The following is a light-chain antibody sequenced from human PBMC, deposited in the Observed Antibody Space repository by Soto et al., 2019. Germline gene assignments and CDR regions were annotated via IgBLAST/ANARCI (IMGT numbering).Light chain of an antibody. CDR1: QSVSRY. J-gene: IGKJ1*01. CDR2: DTS. CDR3: QQRSNWPPEWT. Sequence: EIVLTPSPATLSLSPGERATLDCRASQSVSRYLAWYQQTPGQAPRLLIYDTSKRATGIPARFSGSGSGTDFTLTISSLEPEDFAVYYCQQRSNWPPEWTFGQGTKVDI. V-gene: IGKV3-11*01.